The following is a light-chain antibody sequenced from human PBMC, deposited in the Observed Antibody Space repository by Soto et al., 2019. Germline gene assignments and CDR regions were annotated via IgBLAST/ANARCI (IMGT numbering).Light chain of an antibody. CDR1: SSNIGAGYD. Sequence: QLVLTQPPSVSGAPGQRVTISCTGRSSNIGAGYDVHWYQQLPGTAPKLLIYGNSNRPSAVPDRFSASKSGTSASLAITGLQVEDESHYYCQSYDSSLSGSVVFGVGTNRTVL. V-gene: IGLV1-40*01. J-gene: IGLJ2*01. CDR2: GNS. CDR3: QSYDSSLSGSVV.